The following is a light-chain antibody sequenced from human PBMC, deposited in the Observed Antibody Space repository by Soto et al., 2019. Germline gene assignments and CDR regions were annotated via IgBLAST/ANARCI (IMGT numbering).Light chain of an antibody. CDR1: RSNLGAGYG. J-gene: IGLJ2*01. CDR2: GNT. Sequence: QSVLTQPPSVSGAPGQRVTIPCTGSRSNLGAGYGVHWYQQLPGTAPKLLIAGNTNRPSGVPDRFSASKSGTSASLTISGLQAEDEADYCCQSYDTSLSAVVFGGGTQLTVL. CDR3: QSYDTSLSAVV. V-gene: IGLV1-40*01.